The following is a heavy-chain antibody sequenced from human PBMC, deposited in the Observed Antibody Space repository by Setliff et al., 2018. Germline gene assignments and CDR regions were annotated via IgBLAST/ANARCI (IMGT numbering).Heavy chain of an antibody. Sequence: PSETLSLTCTVSGGSISGGTYYWTWIRQPAGKGLEWIGHWYTSGITNYNPSLKSQVTISVDTSKNQFSLKLSSVTAADTAVFFCARGQNSYHPGSWGPLYDYWGQGTQVTVSS. CDR1: GGSISGGTYY. D-gene: IGHD3-10*01. CDR3: ARGQNSYHPGSWGPLYDY. J-gene: IGHJ4*02. CDR2: WYTSGIT. V-gene: IGHV4-61*09.